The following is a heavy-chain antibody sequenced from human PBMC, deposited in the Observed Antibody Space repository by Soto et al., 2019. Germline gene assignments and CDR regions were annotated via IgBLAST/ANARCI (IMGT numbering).Heavy chain of an antibody. CDR2: ISGSGAST. V-gene: IGHV3-23*01. CDR3: AKGMRGSSSSGMDV. D-gene: IGHD2-8*01. J-gene: IGHJ6*02. CDR1: GLTFSSYA. Sequence: GGSLRLSCAASGLTFSSYAMSWVRQAPGKGLEWVSAISGSGASTYYADSVKGRFTISRDNSKNTLYLQMNSLRAEDTAVYYCAKGMRGSSSSGMDVWGQGTTVTSP.